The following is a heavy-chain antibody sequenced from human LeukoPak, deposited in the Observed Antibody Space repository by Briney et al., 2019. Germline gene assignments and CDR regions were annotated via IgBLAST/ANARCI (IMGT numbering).Heavy chain of an antibody. Sequence: ASVKVSCKASGYTFTSYYMHWVRQAPGQGLEWMGRINPNSGGTNYAQKFQGRVTMTRDTSISTAYMELSRLRSDDTAVYYCARDWSYYDSSGYYYRWGQGTLVTVSS. CDR2: INPNSGGT. D-gene: IGHD3-22*01. CDR1: GYTFTSYY. CDR3: ARDWSYYDSSGYYYR. J-gene: IGHJ4*02. V-gene: IGHV1-2*06.